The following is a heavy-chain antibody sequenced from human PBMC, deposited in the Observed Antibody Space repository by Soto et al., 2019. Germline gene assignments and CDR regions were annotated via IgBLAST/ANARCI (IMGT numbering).Heavy chain of an antibody. CDR3: ARQGRGYYSYYYYYGMDV. CDR2: IYYSGST. CDR1: GVSISSSSYY. D-gene: IGHD3-22*01. V-gene: IGHV4-39*01. Sequence: QLQLQESGPGLVKPSETLSLTCTVSGVSISSSSYYWGWIRQPPGKGLEWIGSIYYSGSTYYNPSLKSRVTTSVDTSKNQFSLKLSSVTAADTAVYYCARQGRGYYSYYYYYGMDVWGQGTTVTVSS. J-gene: IGHJ6*02.